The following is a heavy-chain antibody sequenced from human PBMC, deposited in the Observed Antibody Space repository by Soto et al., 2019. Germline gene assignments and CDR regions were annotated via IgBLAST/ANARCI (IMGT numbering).Heavy chain of an antibody. D-gene: IGHD3-10*01. CDR2: ISGSGENT. J-gene: IGHJ4*02. V-gene: IGHV3-23*01. CDR1: GFTFSTYS. Sequence: PGGSLRLSCAASGFTFSTYSMNWVRQAPGKGLEWVSAISGSGENTYYADSVKGRFTISRDNPKNTLYLQMNSLRAEDTAVYYCAKPLGSESYLPFDYWGQGTLVTVSS. CDR3: AKPLGSESYLPFDY.